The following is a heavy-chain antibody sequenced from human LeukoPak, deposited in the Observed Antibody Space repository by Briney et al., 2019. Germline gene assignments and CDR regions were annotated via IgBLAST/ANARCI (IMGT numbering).Heavy chain of an antibody. CDR2: IKQDGSEK. D-gene: IGHD3-9*01. CDR1: GFTFSSYW. CDR3: ARSLRYFDWLHTSYYFDY. J-gene: IGHJ4*02. V-gene: IGHV3-7*01. Sequence: GGSLRLSCAASGFTFSSYWMCWVRQAPGKGLEWVANIKQDGSEKYYVDSVKGRFTISRDNAKNSLYLQMNSLRAEDTAVYYCARSLRYFDWLHTSYYFDYWGQGTLVTVSS.